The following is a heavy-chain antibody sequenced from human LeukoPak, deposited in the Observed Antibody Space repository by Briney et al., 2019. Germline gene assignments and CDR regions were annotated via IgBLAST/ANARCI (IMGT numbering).Heavy chain of an antibody. CDR1: GYTFTAYY. V-gene: IGHV1-2*02. CDR2: INPKSGDT. D-gene: IGHD3-22*01. J-gene: IGHJ2*01. CDR3: ATIYYDSSDSPGKYFNL. Sequence: GASVKVSCKASGYTFTAYYMHWVRQAPGQGLEWMGWINPKSGDTNYAQKFQGRVTMTRDTSISTAYMELSSLTSDDTAVYYCATIYYDSSDSPGKYFNLWGRGTLVTVSS.